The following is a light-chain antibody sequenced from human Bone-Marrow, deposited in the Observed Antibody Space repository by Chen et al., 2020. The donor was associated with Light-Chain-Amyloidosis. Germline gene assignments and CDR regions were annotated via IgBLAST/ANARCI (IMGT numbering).Light chain of an antibody. Sequence: DIVMNQSPDSMAVSLGERATINCKSSQSVLYSSNNKNYLAWYQQKPGQPPNLLIYWASTRESGVPDRFSGSGSGTDFTLTISSLQAEDVAVYYCQQYYSTNTFGGGTKVEIK. V-gene: IGKV4-1*01. CDR2: WAS. CDR1: QSVLYSSNNKNY. CDR3: QQYYSTNT. J-gene: IGKJ4*01.